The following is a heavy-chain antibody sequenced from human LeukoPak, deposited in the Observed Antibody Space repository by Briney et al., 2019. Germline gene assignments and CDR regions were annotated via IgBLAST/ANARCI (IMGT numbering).Heavy chain of an antibody. CDR2: INPSGGTT. D-gene: IGHD3-10*01. CDR3: ARVRSMARGGAQNWFDP. V-gene: IGHV1-46*01. J-gene: IGHJ5*02. Sequence: GASVKVSCKASGYTFTTYYMHWVRQAPGQGLEWMGIINPSGGTTIYAQKLQGRVTMTTDTSTSTAYMELRSLRSDDTAVYYCARVRSMARGGAQNWFDPWGQGTLVTVSS. CDR1: GYTFTTYY.